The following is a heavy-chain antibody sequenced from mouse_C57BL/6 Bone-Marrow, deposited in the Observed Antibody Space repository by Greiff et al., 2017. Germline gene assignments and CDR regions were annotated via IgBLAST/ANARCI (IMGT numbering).Heavy chain of an antibody. D-gene: IGHD2-5*01. CDR3: ASYYSNYGYYAMDY. CDR1: GYTFTSYW. CDR2: IYPGSGST. V-gene: IGHV1-55*01. J-gene: IGHJ4*01. Sequence: QVQLKQPGAELVKPGASVKMSCKASGYTFTSYWITWVKQRPGQGLEWIGDIYPGSGSTNYNEKFKSKATLTVDTSSSTAYMQLSSLTSEDSAVYYCASYYSNYGYYAMDYWGQGTSVTVSS.